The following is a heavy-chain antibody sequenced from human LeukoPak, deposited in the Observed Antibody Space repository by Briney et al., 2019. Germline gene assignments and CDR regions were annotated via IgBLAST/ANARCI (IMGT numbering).Heavy chain of an antibody. CDR1: GFTFSNYW. Sequence: AGGSLRLSCAASGFTFSNYWMIWVRQAPGKGLEWVGNIKQDGSEKRYADSVRGRFSISRDNAQTSLYLQMNSLRAEDTAVYYCARARGGYVDYWGQGTLVTVSS. V-gene: IGHV3-7*05. J-gene: IGHJ4*02. CDR2: IKQDGSEK. CDR3: ARARGGYVDY. D-gene: IGHD2-15*01.